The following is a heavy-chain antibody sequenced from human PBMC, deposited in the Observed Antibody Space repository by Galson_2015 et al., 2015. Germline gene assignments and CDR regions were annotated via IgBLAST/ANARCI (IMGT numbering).Heavy chain of an antibody. CDR2: IWYDGTNK. CDR3: ARDGKAVAGGIDY. J-gene: IGHJ4*02. CDR1: GFTFSSYG. V-gene: IGHV3-33*01. D-gene: IGHD6-19*01. Sequence: SLRLSCAASGFTFSSYGMHWVRQAPGKGLEWEALIWYDGTNKYYAASVKGRFIISRDNSKNTLYLQMNSLRAEDTAVYYCARDGKAVAGGIDYWGQGTLVTVSS.